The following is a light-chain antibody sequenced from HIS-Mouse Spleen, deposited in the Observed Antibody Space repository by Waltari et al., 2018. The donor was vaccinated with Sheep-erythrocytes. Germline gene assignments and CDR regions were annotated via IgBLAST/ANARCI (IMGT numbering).Light chain of an antibody. J-gene: IGLJ2*01. V-gene: IGLV3-1*01. CDR1: KLGDKY. CDR3: QAWDSSTVV. Sequence: SYELTQPPSVSVSPGQTASITCSGDKLGDKYACWYQQKPGHSPVLVIYQDSKRPSGIPERFSGSNSGNTATLTISGTQAMDEADYYCQAWDSSTVVFGGVTKLTVL. CDR2: QDS.